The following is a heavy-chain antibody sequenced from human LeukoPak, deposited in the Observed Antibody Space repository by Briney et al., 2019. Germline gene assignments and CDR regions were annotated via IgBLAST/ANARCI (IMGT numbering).Heavy chain of an antibody. CDR3: ARDRGIAVAGTGFDY. CDR1: GYSISSGYY. V-gene: IGHV4-38-2*02. CDR2: MYYSGSI. Sequence: PSETLSLTCAVSGYSISSGYYWGWVRQPPGTGLEWIGSMYYSGSIYYNPSLKSRVTTSVDTSKNQFSLKLSSVTAADTAVYYCARDRGIAVAGTGFDYWGQGTLVTVSS. D-gene: IGHD6-19*01. J-gene: IGHJ4*02.